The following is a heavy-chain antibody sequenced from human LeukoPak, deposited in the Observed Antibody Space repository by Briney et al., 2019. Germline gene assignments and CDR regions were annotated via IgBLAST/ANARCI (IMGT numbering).Heavy chain of an antibody. J-gene: IGHJ6*02. CDR3: ALTAGRYYYYGMDV. Sequence: GGSLRLTCAASGFTFSSYAMSWVRQAPGKGLEWVSAISGSGGSTYYADSVKGRFTISRDNSKNTLYLQMNSRRAEDTAVYYCALTAGRYYYYGMDVWGQGTTVTVS. CDR1: GFTFSSYA. D-gene: IGHD6-13*01. V-gene: IGHV3-23*01. CDR2: ISGSGGST.